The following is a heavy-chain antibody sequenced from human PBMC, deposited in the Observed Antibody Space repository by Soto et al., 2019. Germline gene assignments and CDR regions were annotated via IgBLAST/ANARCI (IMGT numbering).Heavy chain of an antibody. V-gene: IGHV4-59*01. D-gene: IGHD1-26*01. CDR3: ARGRSKTPYSGSYAFDN. J-gene: IGHJ4*02. CDR2: IYYSGST. CDR1: GGSISSYY. Sequence: SETLSLTCTVSGGSISSYYWSWIRQHPGKGLEWIGYIYYSGSTIYNPSLKSRVTISIDTSKNQFSLKLSSVTAADTAVYYCARGRSKTPYSGSYAFDNWGQGTLVTVSS.